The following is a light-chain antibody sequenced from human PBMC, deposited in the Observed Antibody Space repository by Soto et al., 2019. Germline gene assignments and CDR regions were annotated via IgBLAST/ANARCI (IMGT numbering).Light chain of an antibody. J-gene: IGKJ1*01. Sequence: DIQMTQSPSSLSASVGDRVTITCQASQDISHYLNWYQQKPGKAPKLLIYDAFNLETGVPSRFSGSGSGTDFTVAISSLQPEDIETYYCQQYDSRPRAFGQGKNVEIK. CDR1: QDISHY. CDR3: QQYDSRPRA. CDR2: DAF. V-gene: IGKV1-33*01.